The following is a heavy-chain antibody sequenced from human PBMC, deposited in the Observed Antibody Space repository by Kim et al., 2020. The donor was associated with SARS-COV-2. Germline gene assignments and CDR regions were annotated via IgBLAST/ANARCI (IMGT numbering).Heavy chain of an antibody. D-gene: IGHD6-19*01. Sequence: LSLTCAASGFTPTIHWMNWVRQTPGKGLEWVANIKHDGSETKYVDSVKGRFTISRDSARNSIYLQMNSLRAEDTAVYYCARGSGWLIEHWGQGTLVTVSS. J-gene: IGHJ1*01. V-gene: IGHV3-7*05. CDR2: IKHDGSET. CDR3: ARGSGWLIEH. CDR1: GFTPTIHW.